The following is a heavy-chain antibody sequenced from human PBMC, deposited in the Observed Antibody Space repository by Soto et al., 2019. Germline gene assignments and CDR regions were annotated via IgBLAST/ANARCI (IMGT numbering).Heavy chain of an antibody. V-gene: IGHV3-21*01. CDR3: ASETHCSGPRRFDY. Sequence: GGSLRLSCAVSGFTLSAYYMIWVRQAPGKGLEWVSYISSSSTYIYYADSVKGRFTISRDNAKNSLYLQMNSLRADHTAVSYCASETHCSGPRRFDYWGQGSLVTVSS. D-gene: IGHD2-15*01. CDR1: GFTLSAYY. J-gene: IGHJ4*02. CDR2: ISSSSTYI.